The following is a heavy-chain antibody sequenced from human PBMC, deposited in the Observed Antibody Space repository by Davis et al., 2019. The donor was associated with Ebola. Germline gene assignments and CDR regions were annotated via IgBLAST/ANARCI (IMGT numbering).Heavy chain of an antibody. CDR1: GFTFSSYW. CDR3: ARCQWGFWSGCFDY. J-gene: IGHJ4*02. Sequence: GGSLRLSCAASGFTFSSYWMSWVRQAPGKGLEWVANIKQDGSEKYYVDSVKGRFTISRDNAKNSLYLQMNSLRAEDTAVYYCARCQWGFWSGCFDYWGQGTLVTVPS. V-gene: IGHV3-7*01. CDR2: IKQDGSEK. D-gene: IGHD3-3*01.